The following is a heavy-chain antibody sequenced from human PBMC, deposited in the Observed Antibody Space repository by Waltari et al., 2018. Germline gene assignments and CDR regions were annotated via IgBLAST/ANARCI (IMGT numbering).Heavy chain of an antibody. Sequence: EVQLVESGGGLVQPGRSLSPSCAASGFPFECFAMHWVRQAPGKGLEWVSGISWNSNFIGYADSVKGRFTISRDNAKNSLYLQMNSLRGEDTALYFCAKDTAGSTGAYDYWGQGILVTVSS. CDR3: AKDTAGSTGAYDY. V-gene: IGHV3-9*01. D-gene: IGHD1-7*01. CDR1: GFPFECFA. CDR2: ISWNSNFI. J-gene: IGHJ4*02.